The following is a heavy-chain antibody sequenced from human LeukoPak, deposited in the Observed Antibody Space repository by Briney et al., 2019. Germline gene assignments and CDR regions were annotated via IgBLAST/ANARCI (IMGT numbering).Heavy chain of an antibody. CDR2: IYNSGST. CDR1: GGSISSYY. CDR3: ARSDYYGSGPYYMDV. D-gene: IGHD3-10*01. J-gene: IGHJ6*03. V-gene: IGHV4-4*07. Sequence: PSETLSLTCTVSGGSISSYYWSWIRQPAGKGLEWIGRIYNSGSTNYNPYLKSRVTISVDTSKNQFSLKLRSVTAADTAVYYCARSDYYGSGPYYMDVWGKGTTVTISS.